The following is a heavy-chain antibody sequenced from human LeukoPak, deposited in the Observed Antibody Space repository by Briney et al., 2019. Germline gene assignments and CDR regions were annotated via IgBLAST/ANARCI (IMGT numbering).Heavy chain of an antibody. CDR3: AKDGGDYYFDY. CDR1: GFTFSSYG. V-gene: IGHV3-30*18. Sequence: GRSLRLSCAASGFTFSSYGMHWVRQAPGKGLEWVAVISYDGSNKYYADSVKGRFTISRDNSKNTLYLQMNSLRAEDTAAYYCAKDGGDYYFDYWGQGTLVTVSS. CDR2: ISYDGSNK. J-gene: IGHJ4*02. D-gene: IGHD2-21*02.